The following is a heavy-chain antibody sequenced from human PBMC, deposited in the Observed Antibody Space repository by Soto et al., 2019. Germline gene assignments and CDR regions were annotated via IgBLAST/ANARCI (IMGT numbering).Heavy chain of an antibody. Sequence: PSETLSLTCTVSGGSISSGGYYWSWIRQHPGKGLEWIGYIYYSGSTYYNPSLKSRVTISVDTSKNQFSLKLSSVTAADTAVYYCARSHYDFWSGYPNWFDPWGQGTLVTVSS. CDR1: GGSISSGGYY. V-gene: IGHV4-31*03. D-gene: IGHD3-3*01. CDR2: IYYSGST. J-gene: IGHJ5*02. CDR3: ARSHYDFWSGYPNWFDP.